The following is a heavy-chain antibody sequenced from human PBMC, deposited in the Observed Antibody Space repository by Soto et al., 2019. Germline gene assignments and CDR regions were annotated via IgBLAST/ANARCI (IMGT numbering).Heavy chain of an antibody. CDR2: INHSGST. V-gene: IGHV4-34*01. CDR1: GGSFSGYY. CDR3: ARLAAAGFMDY. Sequence: QVQLQQWGAGLLKPSETLSLTCAVYGGSFSGYYWSWIRQPPGKGLEWIGEINHSGSTNYNPSLMRRVPISGATSTTQFTLKLGSVPAADTAVYYCARLAAAGFMDYWGQGPLVSVSS. D-gene: IGHD6-13*01. J-gene: IGHJ4*02.